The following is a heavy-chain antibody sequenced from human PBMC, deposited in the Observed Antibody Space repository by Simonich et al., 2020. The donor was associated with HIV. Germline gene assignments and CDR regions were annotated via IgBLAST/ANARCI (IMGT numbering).Heavy chain of an antibody. D-gene: IGHD6-13*01. V-gene: IGHV4-34*01. CDR2: INHSGST. CDR1: GGSFSGYY. Sequence: QVQLQQWGAGLLKPSETLSLTCAVYGGSFSGYYWSWIRQPPGKGLEWIVEINHSGSTNSNPSLKSRVTISVDTSKNQFSLKLSSVTAADTAVYYCARLTAGGLGEYFQHWGQGTLVTVSS. CDR3: ARLTAGGLGEYFQH. J-gene: IGHJ1*01.